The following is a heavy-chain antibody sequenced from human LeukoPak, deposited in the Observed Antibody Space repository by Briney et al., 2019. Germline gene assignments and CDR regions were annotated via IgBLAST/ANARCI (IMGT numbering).Heavy chain of an antibody. J-gene: IGHJ4*02. CDR3: VRLDSSGWYYFDY. CDR2: IYPGDSDT. V-gene: IGHV5-51*01. CDR1: GYSFTSCW. D-gene: IGHD6-19*01. Sequence: GESLKISCKGSGYSFTSCWIGWVRQMPGKGLESMGIIYPGDSDTKYSPSFQGQVTISADKSISTAYLRWSSLKTSDTAMYYCVRLDSSGWYYFDYWGQGTLVTVSS.